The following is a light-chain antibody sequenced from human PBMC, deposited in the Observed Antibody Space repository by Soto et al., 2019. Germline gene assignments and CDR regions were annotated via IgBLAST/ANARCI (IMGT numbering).Light chain of an antibody. V-gene: IGKV3-20*01. CDR2: SAS. Sequence: EIVLTRSPGTLSLSPGERATLSCGTSQSISSLYLAWYQQKPGQAPSLLMYSASSRATGIPDRFSGSGSGTDFTLTISRLEHEDFAVYYCQQYASSPLTFGGGTKVDIK. J-gene: IGKJ4*01. CDR1: QSISSLY. CDR3: QQYASSPLT.